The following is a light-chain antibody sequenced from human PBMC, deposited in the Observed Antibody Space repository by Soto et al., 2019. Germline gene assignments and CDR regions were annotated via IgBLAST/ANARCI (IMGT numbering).Light chain of an antibody. V-gene: IGKV3-20*01. CDR3: QQYGSSPPRYT. CDR2: AAS. CDR1: QSVSRN. Sequence: EIVMTQSPATLSVSPGERATLSCRTSQSVSRNLAWYQQTPGQAPRLLIYAASSRATGIPDGFSGSGSGTDFTLTISRLEPEDFAVYYCQQYGSSPPRYTFGQGTRLEI. J-gene: IGKJ5*01.